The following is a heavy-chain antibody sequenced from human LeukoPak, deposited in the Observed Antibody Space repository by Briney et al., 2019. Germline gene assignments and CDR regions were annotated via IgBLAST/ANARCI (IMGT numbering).Heavy chain of an antibody. CDR1: GFTFSSYG. CDR2: IRYDGSNK. CDR3: AKDFNLWFGEWYYMDV. V-gene: IGHV3-30*02. D-gene: IGHD3-10*01. Sequence: GGSLRLSCAASGFTFSSYGMHWVRQAPGKGLEWVAFIRYDGSNKYYADSVKGRFTISRDNSKNTLYLQMNSLRAEDTAVYYCAKDFNLWFGEWYYMDVWGKGTTVTVSS. J-gene: IGHJ6*03.